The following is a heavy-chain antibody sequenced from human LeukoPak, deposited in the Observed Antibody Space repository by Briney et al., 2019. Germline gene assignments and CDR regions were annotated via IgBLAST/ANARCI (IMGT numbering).Heavy chain of an antibody. D-gene: IGHD1-26*01. CDR3: ARVSRYSGSYGYYYYMDV. J-gene: IGHJ6*03. Sequence: SETLSLTCAVYGGSFSGYYWSWIRQPPGKGLEWIGEINHSGSTNYNPSLKSRVTISVDTSKNQFSLKLSSVTAADTAVYYCARVSRYSGSYGYYYYMDVWGKGTTVTVSS. CDR2: INHSGST. CDR1: GGSFSGYY. V-gene: IGHV4-34*01.